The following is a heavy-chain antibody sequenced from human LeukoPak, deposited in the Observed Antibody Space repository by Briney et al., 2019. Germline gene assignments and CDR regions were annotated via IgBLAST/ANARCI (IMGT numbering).Heavy chain of an antibody. V-gene: IGHV3-73*01. Sequence: GGSLRLSCAASGFTFSGSAMHWVRQASGKGLEWVGRIRSKANSYATAYAASVKGRFTISRDDSKNTAYLQMNSLKTEDTAVYYCTATIQLRDYWGQGTLVTVSS. CDR1: GFTFSGSA. CDR3: TATIQLRDY. D-gene: IGHD5-18*01. CDR2: IRSKANSYAT. J-gene: IGHJ4*01.